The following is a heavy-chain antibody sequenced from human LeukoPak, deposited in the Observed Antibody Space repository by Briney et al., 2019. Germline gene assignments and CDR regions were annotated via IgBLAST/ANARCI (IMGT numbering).Heavy chain of an antibody. CDR3: ARPSSPYSEADY. CDR1: GLTFSDHY. Sequence: GSLRLSCAASGLTFSDHYMDWVRQAPGKGLEWVGRSRNKVISYITQYAASVKGRFTISRDDSKNSLYLQMNSLKTEDTAVYYCARPSSPYSEADYWGQGTLVTVSS. CDR2: SRNKVISYIT. V-gene: IGHV3-72*01. J-gene: IGHJ4*02. D-gene: IGHD4-11*01.